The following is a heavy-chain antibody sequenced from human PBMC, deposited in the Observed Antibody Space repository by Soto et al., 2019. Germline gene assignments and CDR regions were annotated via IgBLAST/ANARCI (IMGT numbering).Heavy chain of an antibody. V-gene: IGHV4-59*01. J-gene: IGHJ5*02. Sequence: TSDTLSLTFTVSGGSISSYYWSWIRQPPGKGLEWILYIYYSGSTNYNPSLKSRVTISVDTSKNQFSLKLSSVTAADTAVYYCARVSPSVIRYLTDLNWFDXWGQGTLVTVSX. CDR3: ARVSPSVIRYLTDLNWFDX. CDR2: IYYSGST. CDR1: GGSISSYY. D-gene: IGHD3-9*01.